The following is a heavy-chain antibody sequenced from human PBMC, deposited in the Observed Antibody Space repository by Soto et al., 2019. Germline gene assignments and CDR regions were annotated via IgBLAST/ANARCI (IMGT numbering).Heavy chain of an antibody. J-gene: IGHJ4*02. CDR3: AIGGYDFWSGYPPQSFDY. Sequence: GESLKISCKGSGYSFTSYWIGWVRQMPGKGLEWMGIIYPGDSDTKYSPSFQGQVTISADKSISTAYLQWSSLKASDTAMYYCAIGGYDFWSGYPPQSFDYWGQGTLVTVSS. CDR1: GYSFTSYW. V-gene: IGHV5-51*01. CDR2: IYPGDSDT. D-gene: IGHD3-3*01.